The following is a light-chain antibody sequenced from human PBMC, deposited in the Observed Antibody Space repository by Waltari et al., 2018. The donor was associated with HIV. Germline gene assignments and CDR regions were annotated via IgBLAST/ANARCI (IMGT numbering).Light chain of an antibody. CDR1: HSNLGNNY. CDR3: GTWDSSLNLYV. V-gene: IGLV1-51*01. Sequence: QSVLTQPPSVSAAPGQKVSFSRSGGHSNLGNNYVPWYQQLPGRAPRLLIYDNEKRPSGIPDRFSASKAGMSATLDITGLQIVDEADYYCGTWDSSLNLYVFGPGTTVAVL. J-gene: IGLJ1*01. CDR2: DNE.